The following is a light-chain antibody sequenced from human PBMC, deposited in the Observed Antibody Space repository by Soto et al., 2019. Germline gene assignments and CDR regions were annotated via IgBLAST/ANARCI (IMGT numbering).Light chain of an antibody. Sequence: DIVMTQSPDSLAVSLGERATINCKSSQNLLYTFKNKTYLAWYQHKSGQPPKLLFYWASTRESGVPDRFIGSGSETDFTLTIRNLQAEDVAVYYCQQYYSLPLTFGGGTKVDIK. CDR1: QNLLYTFKNKTY. CDR3: QQYYSLPLT. V-gene: IGKV4-1*01. J-gene: IGKJ4*01. CDR2: WAS.